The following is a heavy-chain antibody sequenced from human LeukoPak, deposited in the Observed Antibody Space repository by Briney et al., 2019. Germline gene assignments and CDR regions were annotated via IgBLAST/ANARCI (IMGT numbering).Heavy chain of an antibody. CDR1: GYTFTGYY. CDR2: INPNSGGT. D-gene: IGHD3-10*01. V-gene: IGHV1-2*02. CDR3: AREKTTYYYGSGSTDAFDI. Sequence: AASVKVSCKASGYTFTGYYMHWVRQAPGQGLEWMGWINPNSGGTNYAQKFQGRVTMTRDTSISTAYMELSRLRSDDTAVYYCAREKTTYYYGSGSTDAFDIWGQGTMVTVSS. J-gene: IGHJ3*02.